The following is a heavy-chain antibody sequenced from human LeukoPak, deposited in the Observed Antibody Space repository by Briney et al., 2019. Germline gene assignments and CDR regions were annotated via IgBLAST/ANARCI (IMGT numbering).Heavy chain of an antibody. Sequence: GGSLRLSCAASGFTFSSYDMHWVRQATGKGLEWVSAIGTAGDTYYPGSVKGRFTISRENAKNSLYLQMNSLRAGDTAVYYCARGTSEYSYGSGMDVWGQGTTVTVSS. D-gene: IGHD5-18*01. CDR1: GFTFSSYD. V-gene: IGHV3-13*01. CDR2: IGTAGDT. J-gene: IGHJ6*02. CDR3: ARGTSEYSYGSGMDV.